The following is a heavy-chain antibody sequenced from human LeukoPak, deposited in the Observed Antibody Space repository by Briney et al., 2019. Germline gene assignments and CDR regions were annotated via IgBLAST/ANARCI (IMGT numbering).Heavy chain of an antibody. D-gene: IGHD3-10*01. J-gene: IGHJ4*02. CDR2: IKGDGSEK. CDR3: EAYGSV. V-gene: IGHV3-7*03. CDR1: GLNFHDVW. Sequence: GGSLRLSCSASGLNFHDVWMTWVRQTPGRGLEWVANIKGDGSEKNYVGSVRGRFTISRDNAQNLLFLRMDNLRAEDTAIYYCEAYGSVWGQGTLVIVSS.